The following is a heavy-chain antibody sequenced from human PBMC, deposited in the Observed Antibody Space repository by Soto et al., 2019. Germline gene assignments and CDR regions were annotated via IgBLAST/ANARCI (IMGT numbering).Heavy chain of an antibody. Sequence: ASVKVSCKASGYTFISYVMHWVRQAPGQRLEWMGWIHAGNGNTKYSQKFQGRVTITRDTSATTTYMELSSLRSEDTAVYYCARAVVPTTQNCFDPWGQGTLVTVSS. V-gene: IGHV1-3*01. CDR3: ARAVVPTTQNCFDP. CDR1: GYTFISYV. CDR2: IHAGNGNT. J-gene: IGHJ5*02. D-gene: IGHD2-2*01.